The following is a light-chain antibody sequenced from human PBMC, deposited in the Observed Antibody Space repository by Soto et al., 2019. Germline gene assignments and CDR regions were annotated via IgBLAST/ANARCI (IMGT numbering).Light chain of an antibody. CDR3: QQSYSTPRT. Sequence: DIQMTQSPSSLSASVGDRVTITCRASQSISSYLNWYHQKPGKAPKLLIYAASSLQSGVTSRFSGSGSGTDFILPLGSLQPEDFATYCRQQSYSTPRTFGGETKVEIK. V-gene: IGKV1-39*01. CDR2: AAS. CDR1: QSISSY. J-gene: IGKJ4*01.